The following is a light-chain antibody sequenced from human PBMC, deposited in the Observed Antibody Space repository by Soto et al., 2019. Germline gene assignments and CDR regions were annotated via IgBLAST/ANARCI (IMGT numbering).Light chain of an antibody. Sequence: QSALTQPPSASGTPGQRVTISCSGTSSTVGGNYVYWYQLLPGMAPRLLIYRDNQRPSGVPDRFSGSKSGTSASLAISGLRSEDEAEYYCAAWDDKVSGWVFGGGTKLTVL. J-gene: IGLJ3*02. V-gene: IGLV1-47*01. CDR3: AAWDDKVSGWV. CDR2: RDN. CDR1: SSTVGGNY.